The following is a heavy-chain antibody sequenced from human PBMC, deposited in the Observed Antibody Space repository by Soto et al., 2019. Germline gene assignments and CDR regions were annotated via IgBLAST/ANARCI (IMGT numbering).Heavy chain of an antibody. Sequence: SVKVSCKASGGTFSSYAISWVRQAPGQGLEWMGGIIPIFGTANYAQKFQGRVTITADESTSTAYMELSSLRSEDTAVYYCASQGQLVGSWFGPWGQGTLVTVSS. CDR2: IIPIFGTA. J-gene: IGHJ5*02. V-gene: IGHV1-69*13. CDR1: GGTFSSYA. D-gene: IGHD6-6*01. CDR3: ASQGQLVGSWFGP.